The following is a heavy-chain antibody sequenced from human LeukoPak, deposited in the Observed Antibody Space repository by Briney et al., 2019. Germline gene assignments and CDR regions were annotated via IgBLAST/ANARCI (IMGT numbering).Heavy chain of an antibody. J-gene: IGHJ4*02. CDR1: GGSISNYY. D-gene: IGHD3-10*01. V-gene: IGHV4-59*01. Sequence: SETLSLTCTVSGGSISNYYWSWIRQPPGRGLEWIGYIYYSGSTNYNPSLKSRVTISVDTSKNQFSLKLSSVTAADTAVYYCARSNANVAFGEDYWGQGTLVTVSS. CDR3: ARSNANVAFGEDY. CDR2: IYYSGST.